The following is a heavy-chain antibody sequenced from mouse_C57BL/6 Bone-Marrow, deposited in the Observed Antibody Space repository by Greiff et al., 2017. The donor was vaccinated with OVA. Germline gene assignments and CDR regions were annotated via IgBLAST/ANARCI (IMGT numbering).Heavy chain of an antibody. CDR1: GYTFTSYW. D-gene: IGHD2-4*01. CDR2: IDPSDSYT. J-gene: IGHJ2*01. CDR3: ARAGLRGDY. V-gene: IGHV1-59*01. Sequence: QVQLKQPGAELVRPGTSVKLSCKASGYTFTSYWMHWVKQRPGQGLEWIGVIDPSDSYTNYNQKFKGKATLTVDTSSSTAYMQLSSLTSEDSAVYYCARAGLRGDYWGQGTTLTVSS.